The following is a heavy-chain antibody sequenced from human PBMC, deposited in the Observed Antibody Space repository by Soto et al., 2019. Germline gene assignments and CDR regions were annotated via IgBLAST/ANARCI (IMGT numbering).Heavy chain of an antibody. CDR1: GGSISSYY. D-gene: IGHD3-9*01. J-gene: IGHJ5*02. CDR3: ARDVAYYDILTGYYRGRWFDP. Sequence: QVQLQESGPGLVKPSETLSLTCTVSGGSISSYYWSWIRQPAGKGLEWIGCIYTSGSTNYNPSLKSRVTMSVDTSKNQFSLKLSSVTAADTAVYYCARDVAYYDILTGYYRGRWFDPWGQGTLVTVSS. CDR2: IYTSGST. V-gene: IGHV4-4*07.